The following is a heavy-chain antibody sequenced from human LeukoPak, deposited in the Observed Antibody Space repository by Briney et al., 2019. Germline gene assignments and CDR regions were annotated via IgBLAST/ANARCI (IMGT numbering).Heavy chain of an antibody. CDR2: IHSDGDTA. V-gene: IGHV3-74*01. J-gene: IGHJ4*02. CDR1: GFTFSDYW. CDR3: ARDIYSIAE. D-gene: IGHD1-26*01. Sequence: PGGSLRLSCVASGFTFSDYWIHWVRQPPGKGLVWVSLIHSDGDTANYADSVKGRFTISRDNAKNTVYLQTNSLRAEDTAVYYCARDIYSIAEWGQGTLVTVSS.